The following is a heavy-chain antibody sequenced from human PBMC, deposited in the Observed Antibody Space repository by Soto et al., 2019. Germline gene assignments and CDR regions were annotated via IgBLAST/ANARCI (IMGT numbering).Heavy chain of an antibody. CDR3: ARLGLDFWSGSSTYYFDY. Sequence: GESLKISCKGSGYRFTSYSIAWVRQMPGKGLEWMGIIYPGDSDSRYSPSFQGQVTISADKSISTVYLQWNSLKASDTAIYFCARLGLDFWSGSSTYYFDYWGQGTQVTVSS. J-gene: IGHJ4*02. V-gene: IGHV5-51*01. CDR2: IYPGDSDS. D-gene: IGHD3-3*01. CDR1: GYRFTSYS.